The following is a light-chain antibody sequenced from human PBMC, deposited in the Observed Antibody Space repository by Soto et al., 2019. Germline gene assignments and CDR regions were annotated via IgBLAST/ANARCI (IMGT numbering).Light chain of an antibody. J-gene: IGKJ1*01. Sequence: EVVLTQSPGTLSLSPGERATLSCRASQSVSNNYLAWYQQKPGQAPRLLIYGASSRATGIPDRFAGSGSGTGFTLTIGRLEPEDFAVYYCQQYGSSPRTFGQGTKVEVK. CDR3: QQYGSSPRT. CDR1: QSVSNNY. V-gene: IGKV3-20*01. CDR2: GAS.